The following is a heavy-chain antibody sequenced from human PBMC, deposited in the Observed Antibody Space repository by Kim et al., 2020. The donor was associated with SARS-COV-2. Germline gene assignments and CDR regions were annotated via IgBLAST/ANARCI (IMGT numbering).Heavy chain of an antibody. D-gene: IGHD3-16*01. V-gene: IGHV3-49*02. CDR3: TTNRKSTVITCDY. J-gene: IGHJ4*02. Sequence: YAASVKGRFTTSRDKSKSIPYMQMNSLKTEDTAVYYCTTNRKSTVITCDYWGQGNLVTVSS.